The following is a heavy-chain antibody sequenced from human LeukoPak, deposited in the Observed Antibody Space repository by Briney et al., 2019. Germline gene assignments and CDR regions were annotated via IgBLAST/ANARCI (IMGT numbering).Heavy chain of an antibody. CDR2: IYYSGST. V-gene: IGHV4-59*01. D-gene: IGHD6-19*01. CDR1: GGSISSYY. J-gene: IGHJ3*02. Sequence: SETLSLTCTVSGGSISSYYWSWIRQPPGKGLEWIGYIYYSGSTNYNPSLKSRVTISVDTSKTQFSLKLSSVTAADTAVYYCARYNGQWLVHAAFDIWGQGTMVTVSS. CDR3: ARYNGQWLVHAAFDI.